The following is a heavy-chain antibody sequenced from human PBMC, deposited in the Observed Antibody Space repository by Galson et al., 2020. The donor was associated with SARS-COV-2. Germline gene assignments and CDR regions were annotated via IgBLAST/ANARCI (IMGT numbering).Heavy chain of an antibody. Sequence: TGGSLRLSCAASGFTFSSYAMSWVRQAPGKGLEWVSAISGSGGSTYYADSVKGRFTISRDNSKNTLYLQMNSLRAEDTAVYYCAKLTPVTYYYDSSGYYPPSHWGQGTLVTVSS. CDR3: AKLTPVTYYYDSSGYYPPSH. CDR1: GFTFSSYA. CDR2: ISGSGGST. D-gene: IGHD3-22*01. J-gene: IGHJ4*02. V-gene: IGHV3-23*01.